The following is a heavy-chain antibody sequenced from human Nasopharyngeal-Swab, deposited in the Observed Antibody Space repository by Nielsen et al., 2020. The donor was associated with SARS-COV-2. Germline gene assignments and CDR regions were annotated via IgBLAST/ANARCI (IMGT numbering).Heavy chain of an antibody. CDR3: AKDWISGGWYGDYDDY. CDR1: GFSFSSYA. J-gene: IGHJ4*02. CDR2: ISGSGGST. D-gene: IGHD6-19*01. V-gene: IGHV3-23*01. Sequence: GESLKISCAASGFSFSSYAMSWVRQAPGKGLEWVSAISGSGGSTYYADSVKGRFTISRDKYKNTLYLQMNSLRAEDTAVYYCAKDWISGGWYGDYDDYWGQGTLVTVSS.